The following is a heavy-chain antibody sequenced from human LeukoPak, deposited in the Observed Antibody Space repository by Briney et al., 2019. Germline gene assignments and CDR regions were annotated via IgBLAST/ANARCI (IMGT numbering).Heavy chain of an antibody. J-gene: IGHJ3*02. CDR3: AKTSRQYQLLNDAFDI. V-gene: IGHV3-23*01. D-gene: IGHD2-2*01. Sequence: PGGSLRPSCAASGFTFSSYSMNWVRQAPGKGLEWVSGISGSGSTTYYADSVKGRFTISRDNTKNTLYLQMNSLRAEDTALYYCAKTSRQYQLLNDAFDIWGQGTMVTVSS. CDR2: ISGSGSTT. CDR1: GFTFSSYS.